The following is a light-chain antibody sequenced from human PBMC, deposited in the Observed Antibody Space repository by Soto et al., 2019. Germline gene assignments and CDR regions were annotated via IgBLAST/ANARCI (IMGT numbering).Light chain of an antibody. CDR3: QQYRTTYQT. Sequence: EIGLTQSPGTLSLSPGESATLSCRASQTIGSSYLAWYQQRPGQAPRLLIYGGANRATGIPDRFSATGSETDFNLAISRLEPEDFAVYYCQQYRTTYQTFGQGTKV. CDR2: GGA. V-gene: IGKV3-20*01. CDR1: QTIGSSY. J-gene: IGKJ1*01.